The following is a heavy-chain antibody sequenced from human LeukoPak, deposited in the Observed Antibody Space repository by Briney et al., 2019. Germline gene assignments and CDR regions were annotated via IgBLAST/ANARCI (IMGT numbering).Heavy chain of an antibody. D-gene: IGHD3-16*01. CDR3: ARVLLGHYYYYMDV. CDR1: GGSISSGGYY. CDR2: IYHSGST. V-gene: IGHV4-30-2*01. J-gene: IGHJ6*03. Sequence: SETLSLTCTVSGGSISSGGYYWSWIRQPPGKGLEWIGYIYHSGSTYYNPSLKSRVTISVDRSKNQFSLKLSSVTAADTAVYYCARVLLGHYYYYMDVWGKGTTVTVSS.